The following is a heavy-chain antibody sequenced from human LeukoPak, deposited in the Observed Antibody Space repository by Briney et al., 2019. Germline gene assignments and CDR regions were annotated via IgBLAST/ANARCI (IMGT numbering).Heavy chain of an antibody. D-gene: IGHD2-15*01. CDR2: ISGSGGST. CDR3: AKSDCSGGSCYENY. V-gene: IGHV3-23*01. J-gene: IGHJ4*02. Sequence: GGSLRLSCAASGFTFSSYAMSWVRQAPGKGLEWVSAISGSGGSTYYADSVKGRFTISRDNSKNTLYLQMSSLRAEDTAVYYCAKSDCSGGSCYENYWGQGTLVTVSS. CDR1: GFTFSSYA.